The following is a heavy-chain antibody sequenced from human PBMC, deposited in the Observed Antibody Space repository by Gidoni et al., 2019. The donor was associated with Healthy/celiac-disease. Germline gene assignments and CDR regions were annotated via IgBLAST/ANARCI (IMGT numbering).Heavy chain of an antibody. D-gene: IGHD1-1*01. CDR3: AIEDEYGTLFDY. Sequence: QVQLVESGGGMAQTRGSLNRSWAASGFTFSGYALHWVRQAPGKGLDRVAVISYDGRNNYFADYVKCRFTISRDNSTISLYLHMHSLRAEDTAVYYCAIEDEYGTLFDYWGHGTLVTFSS. CDR1: GFTFSGYA. J-gene: IGHJ4*01. V-gene: IGHV3-30-3*02. CDR2: ISYDGRNN.